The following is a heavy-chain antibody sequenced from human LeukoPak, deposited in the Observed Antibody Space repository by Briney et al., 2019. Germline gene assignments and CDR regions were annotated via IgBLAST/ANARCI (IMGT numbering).Heavy chain of an antibody. Sequence: SETLSLTCTVSGGSISSYYWSWIRQPPGKGLEWIGYIYYSGSTNYNPSLKSRVTISVDTSKNQFSLKLSSVTAADTAVYYCARDSKGYYGSGGFDYWGQGTLVTVSS. D-gene: IGHD3-10*01. CDR1: GGSISSYY. V-gene: IGHV4-59*12. CDR3: ARDSKGYYGSGGFDY. J-gene: IGHJ4*02. CDR2: IYYSGST.